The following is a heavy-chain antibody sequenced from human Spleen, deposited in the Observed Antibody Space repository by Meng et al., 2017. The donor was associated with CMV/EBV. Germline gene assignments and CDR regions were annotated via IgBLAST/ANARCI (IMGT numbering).Heavy chain of an antibody. Sequence: SETLSLTCTVSGGSISSYYWSWIRQPPGKGLEWIGTIFYSGTTYYNPSLKSRVTISEDTSKNQFSLNLTSLTAADTAVYYCARVREVVVVFTTLAYDIWGQGTMVTVSS. D-gene: IGHD2-15*01. V-gene: IGHV4-59*12. CDR1: GGSISSYY. CDR3: ARVREVVVVFTTLAYDI. J-gene: IGHJ3*02. CDR2: IFYSGTT.